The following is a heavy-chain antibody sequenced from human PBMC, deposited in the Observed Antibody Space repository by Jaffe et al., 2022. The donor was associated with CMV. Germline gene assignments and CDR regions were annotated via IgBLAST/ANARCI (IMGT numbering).Heavy chain of an antibody. CDR2: IYYNGHT. CDR3: ARRPLYYYNNNGPEGWFDL. CDR1: GDSVKNNACY. J-gene: IGHJ5*02. D-gene: IGHD3-22*01. V-gene: IGHV4-39*01. Sequence: QLQLQESGPGLVKPSETLSLTCNVSGDSVKNNACYWGWIRQPPGKGLEWIGSIYYNGHTYSNPSLKSRIDISVDTFKNQFSLKLGSVTAADSAVYYCARRPLYYYNNNGPEGWFDLWGPGALVTVSS.